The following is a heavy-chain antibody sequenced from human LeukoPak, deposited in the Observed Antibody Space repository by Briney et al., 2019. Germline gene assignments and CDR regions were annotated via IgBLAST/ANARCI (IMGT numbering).Heavy chain of an antibody. CDR3: ARAPKRSYYPLYFDY. CDR2: INTYSANT. Sequence: ASVKVSCKASGYTFNNHDINWVRQAPGRGLEWMGWINTYSANTNYAQEFQDRVIMTTDTSTSTAYMELRSLRSDDTAVYYCARAPKRSYYPLYFDYWGQGTLVTVSS. V-gene: IGHV1-18*01. D-gene: IGHD1-26*01. CDR1: GYTFNNHD. J-gene: IGHJ4*02.